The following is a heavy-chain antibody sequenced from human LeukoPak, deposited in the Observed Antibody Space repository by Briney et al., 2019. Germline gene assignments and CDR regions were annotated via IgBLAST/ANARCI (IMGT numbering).Heavy chain of an antibody. D-gene: IGHD5-18*01. CDR2: IRYDGSNK. J-gene: IGHJ4*02. V-gene: IGHV3-30*02. Sequence: GGSLRLSCAASGFTFDDYAMHWVRQAPGKGLEWVAFIRYDGSNKYYADSVKGRFTISRDNSKNTLYLQMNSLRAEDTAVYYCAKDPRYSYGYGYYFDYWGQGTLVTVSS. CDR3: AKDPRYSYGYGYYFDY. CDR1: GFTFDDYA.